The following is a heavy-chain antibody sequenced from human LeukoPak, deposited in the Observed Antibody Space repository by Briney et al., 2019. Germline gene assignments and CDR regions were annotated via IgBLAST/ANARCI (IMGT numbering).Heavy chain of an antibody. CDR3: ARVVIVVATEENDAFDI. J-gene: IGHJ3*02. Sequence: SETLSLTCGVSGFSIRSGHYWGWIRQPPGKGLEWIANIHQSGSTYHNPSLRSRVTISVDTYKNQFSLKLSSVTAADTAVYYCARVVIVVATEENDAFDIWGQGRMVSVSS. D-gene: IGHD2-21*02. V-gene: IGHV4-38-2*01. CDR2: IHQSGST. CDR1: GFSIRSGHY.